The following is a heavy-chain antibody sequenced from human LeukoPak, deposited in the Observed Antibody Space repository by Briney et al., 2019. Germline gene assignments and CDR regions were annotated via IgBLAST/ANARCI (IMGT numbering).Heavy chain of an antibody. J-gene: IGHJ5*02. V-gene: IGHV1-2*02. Sequence: ASVKVSCKASGYTFTGYYMHWVRQAPGQGLEWMGWINPNSGGTNYAQKSQGRVTMTRDTSISTAYMELSRLRSDDTAVYYCARGNRAGYSSSWYAPNNNWFDPWGQGTLVTVSS. CDR3: ARGNRAGYSSSWYAPNNNWFDP. CDR1: GYTFTGYY. CDR2: INPNSGGT. D-gene: IGHD6-13*01.